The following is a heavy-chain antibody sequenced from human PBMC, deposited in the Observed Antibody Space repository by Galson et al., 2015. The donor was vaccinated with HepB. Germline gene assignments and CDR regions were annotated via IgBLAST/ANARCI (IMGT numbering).Heavy chain of an antibody. CDR1: GFTFNNYA. D-gene: IGHD3-3*01. CDR3: TRQLVRITIFGVVISLGGMDV. CDR2: IRSKANSYAT. J-gene: IGHJ6*02. V-gene: IGHV3-73*01. Sequence: SLRLSCAASGFTFNNYAMHWVRQASGKGLEWVGRIRSKANSYATAYAASVKGRFTISRDDSKNTAYLQMNSLKTEDTAVYYCTRQLVRITIFGVVISLGGMDVWGQGTTVTVSS.